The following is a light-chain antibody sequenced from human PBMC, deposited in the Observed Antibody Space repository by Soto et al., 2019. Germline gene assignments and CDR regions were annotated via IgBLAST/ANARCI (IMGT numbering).Light chain of an antibody. Sequence: DIQVTQSPATLSAFVGDRVTISCRARQSIGTRLAWYQQKPGKAPKLLIYDASTLESGVPSRFSGSGSGTEFTLTISSLQPEDVATYYCQEYNSYPVSFGQGTRLDI. CDR3: QEYNSYPVS. V-gene: IGKV1-5*01. CDR2: DAS. J-gene: IGKJ5*01. CDR1: QSIGTR.